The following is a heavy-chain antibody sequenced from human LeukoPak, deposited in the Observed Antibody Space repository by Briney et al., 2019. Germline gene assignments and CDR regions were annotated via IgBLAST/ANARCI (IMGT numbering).Heavy chain of an antibody. D-gene: IGHD5-18*01. J-gene: IGHJ4*02. CDR3: ARPSSYSYGYNY. V-gene: IGHV4-39*01. CDR1: GGSISSSSYY. Sequence: TSETLSLTCTVSGGSISSSSYYWGWIRQPPGKGLEWIGSIYYSGSTYYNPSLKSRVTIPVDTSKNQFSLKLSSVTAADTAVYYCARPSSYSYGYNYWGQGTLVTASS. CDR2: IYYSGST.